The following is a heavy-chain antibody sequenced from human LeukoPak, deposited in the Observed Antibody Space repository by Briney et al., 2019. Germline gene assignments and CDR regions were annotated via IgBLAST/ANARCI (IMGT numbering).Heavy chain of an antibody. Sequence: TGGSLRLSCAASGFSFINSRMTWVRQTPGKALEWAALIIPDGTTIHYVDSMRGRLTISRDNARNSLHLQMNYLGVEATALYSCARDPPHWAIDSWGQGNLVTVSS. D-gene: IGHD7-27*01. CDR1: GFSFINSR. V-gene: IGHV3-7*01. J-gene: IGHJ4*02. CDR2: IIPDGTTI. CDR3: ARDPPHWAIDS.